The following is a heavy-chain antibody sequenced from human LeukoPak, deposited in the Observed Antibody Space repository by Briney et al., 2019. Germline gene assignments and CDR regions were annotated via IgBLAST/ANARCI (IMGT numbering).Heavy chain of an antibody. CDR2: IIPIFGTA. J-gene: IGHJ6*02. CDR3: ASGWIVVVPAASLERYCYYGMDV. CDR1: GYTFTNYY. V-gene: IGHV1-69*13. Sequence: AASVKVSCKASGYTFTNYYMHWVRQAPGQGLEWMGGIIPIFGTANYAQKFQGRVTITADESTSTAYMELSSLRSEDTAVYYCASGWIVVVPAASLERYCYYGMDVWGQGTTVTVSS. D-gene: IGHD2-2*01.